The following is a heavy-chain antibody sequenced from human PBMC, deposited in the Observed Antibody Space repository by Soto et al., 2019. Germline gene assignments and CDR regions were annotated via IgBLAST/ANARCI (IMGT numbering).Heavy chain of an antibody. Sequence: GGSLRLSCAASGFTFSSYAMSWVRQAPGEGLEWVSAISGSGGSTYYADSVKGRFTISRDNSKNTLYREMNSLRAEDTAVYYCAKVPPPGDYDSRGSGVFDIWGQGKMVTVSS. J-gene: IGHJ3*02. D-gene: IGHD3-22*01. CDR2: ISGSGGST. CDR3: AKVPPPGDYDSRGSGVFDI. V-gene: IGHV3-23*01. CDR1: GFTFSSYA.